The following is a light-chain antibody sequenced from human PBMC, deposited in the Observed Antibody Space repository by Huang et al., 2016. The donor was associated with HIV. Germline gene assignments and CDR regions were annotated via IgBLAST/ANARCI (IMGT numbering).Light chain of an antibody. J-gene: IGKJ3*01. CDR3: QQRNTWPFT. CDR2: DAS. CDR1: PGFSSN. V-gene: IGKV3-11*01. Sequence: EIVLTQSPATLSLSPGERATLSCRPSPGFSSNLAWYQQKPGQAPRLLIYDASTRASGVPGRCSGSGSVTDFTLTISSLEPEDFAVYYCQQRNTWPFTFGPGTKVDIK.